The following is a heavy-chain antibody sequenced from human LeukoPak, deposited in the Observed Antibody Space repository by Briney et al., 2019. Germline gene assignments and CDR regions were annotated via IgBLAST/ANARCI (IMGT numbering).Heavy chain of an antibody. Sequence: GGSLRLSCAASGFTFSDYYMSWVRQAPGKGLEWVSVIYNDGSTYYADTVKGRFTISRDNSKNTVDLLVNSLRAEDTAVYYCARVWELSYDYWGQGTLVTVSS. CDR3: ARVWELSYDY. V-gene: IGHV3-53*01. J-gene: IGHJ4*02. CDR2: IYNDGST. D-gene: IGHD3-16*02. CDR1: GFTFSDYY.